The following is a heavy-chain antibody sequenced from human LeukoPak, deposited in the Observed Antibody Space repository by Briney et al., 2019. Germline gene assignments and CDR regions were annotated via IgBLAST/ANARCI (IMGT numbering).Heavy chain of an antibody. J-gene: IGHJ4*02. CDR3: ATVKYCANGLCYTRYYFDY. CDR2: ISSSGTNI. V-gene: IGHV3-48*04. D-gene: IGHD2-8*01. Sequence: GGSLRLSCAASGFTFSSYSMNWVRQAPGKGLEWVSFISSSGTNIYYADSVKGRFTISRDNAKNSLYLQMNSLRAEDTAVYYCATVKYCANGLCYTRYYFDYWGQGTLVTVSS. CDR1: GFTFSSYS.